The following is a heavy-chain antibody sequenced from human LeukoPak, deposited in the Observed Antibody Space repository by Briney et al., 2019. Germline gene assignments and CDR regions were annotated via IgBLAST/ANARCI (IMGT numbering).Heavy chain of an antibody. CDR1: GFTFSSYW. D-gene: IGHD3-10*01. V-gene: IGHV3-7*01. Sequence: GGSLRLSCAASGFTFSSYWMSWVRQALGKGLEWVANIKEDGSEKYYVDSVKGRFTISRDNAKNSLYLQMNSLRAEDTAVYYCARDRATMVRGVIARYYYYGMDVWGQGTTVTVSS. J-gene: IGHJ6*02. CDR2: IKEDGSEK. CDR3: ARDRATMVRGVIARYYYYGMDV.